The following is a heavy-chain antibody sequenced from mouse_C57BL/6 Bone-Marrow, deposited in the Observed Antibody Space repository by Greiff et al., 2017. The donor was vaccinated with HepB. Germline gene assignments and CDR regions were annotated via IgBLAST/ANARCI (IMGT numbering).Heavy chain of an antibody. J-gene: IGHJ1*03. Sequence: QVQLQQSGPELVKPGASVKLSCKASGYTFTSYDINWVKQRPGQGLEWIGWIYPRDGSTKYNEKFKGKATLTVDTSSSTAYLELHSLTSEDSAVYFCAIGRVYDGSSYWYFDVWGTGTTVTVSS. V-gene: IGHV1-85*01. CDR1: GYTFTSYD. CDR3: AIGRVYDGSSYWYFDV. D-gene: IGHD1-1*01. CDR2: IYPRDGST.